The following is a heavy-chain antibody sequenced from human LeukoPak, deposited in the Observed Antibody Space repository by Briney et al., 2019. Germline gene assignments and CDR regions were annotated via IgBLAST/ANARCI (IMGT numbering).Heavy chain of an antibody. CDR3: ARAPSVYFDY. J-gene: IGHJ4*02. CDR1: GGSISSGGYY. V-gene: IGHV3-53*01. CDR2: IYSGGST. Sequence: PSETLSLTCTVSGGSISSGGYYWSWVRQAPGKGLEWVSVIYSGGSTYYADSVKGRFTISRDNSKNTLYLQMNSLRAEDTAVYYCARAPSVYFDYWGQGTLVTVSS.